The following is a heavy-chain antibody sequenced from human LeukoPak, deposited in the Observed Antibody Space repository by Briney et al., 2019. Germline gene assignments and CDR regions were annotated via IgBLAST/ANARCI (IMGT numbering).Heavy chain of an antibody. D-gene: IGHD1-26*01. CDR1: GFTFGAYA. CDR3: ARGHPHGWELYLDY. CDR2: ISYDGNNE. J-gene: IGHJ4*02. Sequence: PGGSLRLSCAASGFTFGAYAMHWVRQYPGRGPEWVALISYDGNNEWYADSVKGRFTVSRDNSKNTLHLQMNSLRVEDTAVYYCARGHPHGWELYLDYWGQGTLVTVSS. V-gene: IGHV3-30*04.